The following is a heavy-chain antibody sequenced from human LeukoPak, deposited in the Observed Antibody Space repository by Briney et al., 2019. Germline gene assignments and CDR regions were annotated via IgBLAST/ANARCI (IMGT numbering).Heavy chain of an antibody. D-gene: IGHD3-10*01. CDR2: INPNSGGT. V-gene: IGHV1-2*02. CDR3: ARASRSGSGAIYYYYMDV. J-gene: IGHJ6*03. CDR1: GYTFTGYY. Sequence: ASVKVSCKASGYTFTGYYMHWVRQAPGQGLEWMGWINPNSGGTNYAQKFQGRVTMTRDTSISTAYMELSRLRSDDTAVYYCARASRSGSGAIYYYYMDVWGKGTTVTVSS.